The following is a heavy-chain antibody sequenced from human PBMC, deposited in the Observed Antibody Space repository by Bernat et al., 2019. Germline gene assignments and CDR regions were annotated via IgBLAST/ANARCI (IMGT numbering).Heavy chain of an antibody. V-gene: IGHV3-23*04. Sequence: EVQLVESGGDLVQPGGSLRLSCAASGFTFSSYAFSWVRQAPGKGLEWVSAISFIVSSTYYAESVKGRFTISRDNSKNMLYPQMSSLRAEDTAVYYCARGSYGDYDYWGQGTLVTVSS. CDR1: GFTFSSYA. D-gene: IGHD4-17*01. J-gene: IGHJ4*02. CDR3: ARGSYGDYDY. CDR2: ISFIVSST.